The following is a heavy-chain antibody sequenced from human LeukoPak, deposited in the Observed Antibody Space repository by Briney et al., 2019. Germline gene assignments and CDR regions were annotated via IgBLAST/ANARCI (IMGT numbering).Heavy chain of an antibody. CDR2: IYPGDSDT. Sequence: GASLKISCKGSGYSFTSYWIGWVRQMPGKGLEWMGIIYPGDSDTRYSPSFQGQVTISADKSISTAYLQWSSLKASDTAMYYCARQGDYCSGGSCVDYWGQGTLVTVSS. J-gene: IGHJ4*02. D-gene: IGHD2-15*01. CDR3: ARQGDYCSGGSCVDY. CDR1: GYSFTSYW. V-gene: IGHV5-51*01.